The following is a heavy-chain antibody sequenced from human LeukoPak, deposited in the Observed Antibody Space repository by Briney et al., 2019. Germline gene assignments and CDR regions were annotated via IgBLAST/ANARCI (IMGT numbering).Heavy chain of an antibody. V-gene: IGHV3-53*01. D-gene: IGHD1-14*01. Sequence: GGSLRLSCAASGFTVSNNYMSWVRQAPGKGLEWVSVIYSGGNTYYADSVKGRFTISRDNSKNTLYLQMNSLRAEDTAVYYCATDPSLAGPEYWGQGTLVTVSS. CDR3: ATDPSLAGPEY. CDR1: GFTVSNNY. J-gene: IGHJ4*02. CDR2: IYSGGNT.